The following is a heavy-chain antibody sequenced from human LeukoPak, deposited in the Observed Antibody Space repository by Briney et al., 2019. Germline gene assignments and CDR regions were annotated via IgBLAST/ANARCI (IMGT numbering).Heavy chain of an antibody. D-gene: IGHD1-26*01. V-gene: IGHV4-59*01. J-gene: IGHJ5*02. Sequence: KPSETLSLTCAVYGGSFSGYYWSWIRQPPGKGLEWIGYIYYSGGTNYNPSLKSRVTISVATSKNQFSLKLRSVTAADTAVYYCARDPSGSFFNWFDPWGQGTLVTVSS. CDR2: IYYSGGT. CDR1: GGSFSGYY. CDR3: ARDPSGSFFNWFDP.